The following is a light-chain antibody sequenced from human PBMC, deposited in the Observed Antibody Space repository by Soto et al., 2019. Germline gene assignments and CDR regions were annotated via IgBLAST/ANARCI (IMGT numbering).Light chain of an antibody. CDR2: GAS. V-gene: IGKV3-20*01. Sequence: VVLTQSPATLSLSPGDRATLSCRASRHVYINALGWYQQKPGRTPTLLIYGASTRATDIPDRFSATGSGTDFSLTISGVEAEDAAVYYCQQYRDSPFTFGPGTRLEI. CDR1: RHVYINA. CDR3: QQYRDSPFT. J-gene: IGKJ3*01.